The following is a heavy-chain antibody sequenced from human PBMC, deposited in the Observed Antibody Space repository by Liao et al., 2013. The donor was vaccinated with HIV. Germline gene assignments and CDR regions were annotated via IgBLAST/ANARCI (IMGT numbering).Heavy chain of an antibody. J-gene: IGHJ4*02. CDR3: ARGGSFFDD. Sequence: QLQLQESGPGLVKPSETLSLTCSVSGGSISSYYWSWIRQPAGKGLEWIGHFSSSGGANYNPSLRSRVTLSLDTSRNQFSLNLNSVTAADTAVYYCARGGSFFDDWGQGTLVTVSS. CDR2: FSSSGGA. V-gene: IGHV4-4*07. D-gene: IGHD6-25*01. CDR1: GGSISSYY.